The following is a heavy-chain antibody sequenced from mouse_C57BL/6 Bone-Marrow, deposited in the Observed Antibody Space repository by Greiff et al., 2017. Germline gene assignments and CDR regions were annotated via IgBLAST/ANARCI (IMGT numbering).Heavy chain of an antibody. CDR3: TGPYYYGSSPFAY. V-gene: IGHV6-3*01. D-gene: IGHD1-1*01. CDR2: IRLKSDNYAT. J-gene: IGHJ3*01. CDR1: GFTFSNYW. Sequence: EVQLVESGGGLVQPGGSMKLSCVASGFTFSNYWMNWVRQSPEKGLEWVAQIRLKSDNYATHYAESVKGRFTISRDDSKSSVYLQMNNLRAEDTGIYYCTGPYYYGSSPFAYGGQGTLVTVSA.